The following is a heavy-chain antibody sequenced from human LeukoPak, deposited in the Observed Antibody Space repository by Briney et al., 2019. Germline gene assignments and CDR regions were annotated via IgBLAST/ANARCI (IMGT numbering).Heavy chain of an antibody. V-gene: IGHV4-38-2*02. D-gene: IGHD4-17*01. Sequence: SETLSLTCTVSGYSISSGYYWGWIRQPPGKGLEWIGSIYHSGNTYYNPSLNSRVTISVDTSKNQFSLKLSSVTAADTAVYYCARDLVTTVTRGAFDIWGQGTMVTVSS. J-gene: IGHJ3*02. CDR1: GYSISSGYY. CDR2: IYHSGNT. CDR3: ARDLVTTVTRGAFDI.